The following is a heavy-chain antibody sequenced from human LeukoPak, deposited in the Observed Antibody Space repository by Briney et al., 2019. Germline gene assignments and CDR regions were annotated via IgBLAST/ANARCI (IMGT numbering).Heavy chain of an antibody. D-gene: IGHD3-16*01. J-gene: IGHJ4*02. Sequence: SETLSLTCTVSGGSVSSGSYYWSWIRQPPGKGLEWIGNIYYSGSTNYNPSLKSRVTISVDTSKNQFSLKLSSVTAADTAVYYCARAYYDYVWGSYPPYYFDYWGQGTLVTVSS. CDR1: GGSVSSGSYY. V-gene: IGHV4-61*01. CDR3: ARAYYDYVWGSYPPYYFDY. CDR2: IYYSGST.